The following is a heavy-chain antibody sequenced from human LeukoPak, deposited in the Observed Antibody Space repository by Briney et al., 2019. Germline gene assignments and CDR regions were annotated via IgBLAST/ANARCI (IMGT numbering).Heavy chain of an antibody. CDR2: IIPILGIA. Sequence: SVKASCKASGGTFSSYAISWVRQAPGQGLEWMGRIIPILGIANYAQKFQGRVTITADKSTSTAYMELSSLRSEDTAVYYCARDPLPADQMITFGGVIAPDYWGQGTLVTVSS. J-gene: IGHJ4*02. V-gene: IGHV1-69*04. CDR3: ARDPLPADQMITFGGVIAPDY. D-gene: IGHD3-16*02. CDR1: GGTFSSYA.